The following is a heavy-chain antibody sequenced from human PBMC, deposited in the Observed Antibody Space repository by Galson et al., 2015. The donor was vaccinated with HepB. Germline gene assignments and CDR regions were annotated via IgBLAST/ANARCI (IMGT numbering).Heavy chain of an antibody. V-gene: IGHV3-33*01. CDR2: IWYDGSNK. CDR1: GFTFSSYG. D-gene: IGHD5-12*01. J-gene: IGHJ4*02. CDR3: ARDSGYDLSYFDY. Sequence: SLRLSCAASGFTFSSYGMHWVRQAPGKGLEWVAVIWYDGSNKYYADSVKGRFTISRDNSKNTLYLQMNSLRAEDTAVYYCARDSGYDLSYFDYWGQGTLVTVSS.